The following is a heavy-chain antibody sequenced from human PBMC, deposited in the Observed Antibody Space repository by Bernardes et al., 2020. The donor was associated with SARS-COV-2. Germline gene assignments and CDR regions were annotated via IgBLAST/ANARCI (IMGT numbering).Heavy chain of an antibody. CDR1: GFTFSSYE. Sequence: GGSLRLSCAASGFTFSSYEMNWVRLAPGKGLEWVSYISSSGSTIYYADAVKGRFTISRDKSTNTLFLHMNNLRVEDTALYYCARSRWELLLGAFSFWGQGTMVTVSA. D-gene: IGHD1-26*01. J-gene: IGHJ3*01. CDR3: ARSRWELLLGAFSF. CDR2: ISSSGSTI. V-gene: IGHV3-48*03.